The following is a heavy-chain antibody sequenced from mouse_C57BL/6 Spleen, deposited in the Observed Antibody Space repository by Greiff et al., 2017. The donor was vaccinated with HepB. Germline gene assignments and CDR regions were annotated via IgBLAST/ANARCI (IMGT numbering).Heavy chain of an antibody. J-gene: IGHJ4*01. Sequence: VQLKESGAELMKPGASVKLSCKATGYTFTGYWIEWVKQRPGHGLEWIGEILPGSGSTNYNEKFKGKATFTADTSSNTAYMQLSSLTTEDSAIYYCAREIYYDYDRDDYYAMDYWGQGTSVTVSS. V-gene: IGHV1-9*01. CDR1: GYTFTGYW. CDR2: ILPGSGST. CDR3: AREIYYDYDRDDYYAMDY. D-gene: IGHD2-4*01.